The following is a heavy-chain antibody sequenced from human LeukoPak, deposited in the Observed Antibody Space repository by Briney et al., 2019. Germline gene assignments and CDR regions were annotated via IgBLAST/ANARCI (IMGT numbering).Heavy chain of an antibody. J-gene: IGHJ6*02. CDR1: GGSFSGYY. Sequence: PSETLSLTCAVYGGSFSGYYWSWIRQPPGKGLEWIGEINHSGSTNYNPSLKSRVTISVDTSKNQFSLKLSSVTAADTAVCYCARGLTAPYYYYYYGMDVWGQGTTVTVSS. CDR3: ARGLTAPYYYYYYGMDV. V-gene: IGHV4-34*01. CDR2: INHSGST. D-gene: IGHD5-18*01.